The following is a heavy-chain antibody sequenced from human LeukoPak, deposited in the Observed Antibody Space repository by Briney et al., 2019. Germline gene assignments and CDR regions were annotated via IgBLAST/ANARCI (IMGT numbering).Heavy chain of an antibody. Sequence: ASVKVSCKVSGYTLTELSMHWVRQAPGKGLEWMGGFDPQDGETIYAQKFQGRVTMTEETSTDTAYMELSSLRSEDTAVYYCATDIAVGAVYYFDYWGPGTLVTVSS. J-gene: IGHJ4*02. V-gene: IGHV1-24*01. CDR1: GYTLTELS. CDR2: FDPQDGET. CDR3: ATDIAVGAVYYFDY. D-gene: IGHD6-19*01.